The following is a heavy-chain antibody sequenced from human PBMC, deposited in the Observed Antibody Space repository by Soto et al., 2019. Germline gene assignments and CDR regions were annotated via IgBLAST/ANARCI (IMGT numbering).Heavy chain of an antibody. Sequence: QVQLQESGPGLVKPSGTLSLTCAVSGASISSDNRWTWVRQPPGEGLEWIGEISQRGTTKYNPSLASRVTISGDKSKNQFSLRLTSMTAADTAVYYCAKKVPAALRLYYFFGLDGWGQGTTVTVSS. CDR3: AKKVPAALRLYYFFGLDG. CDR1: GASISSDNR. CDR2: ISQRGTT. D-gene: IGHD2-15*01. J-gene: IGHJ6*02. V-gene: IGHV4-4*02.